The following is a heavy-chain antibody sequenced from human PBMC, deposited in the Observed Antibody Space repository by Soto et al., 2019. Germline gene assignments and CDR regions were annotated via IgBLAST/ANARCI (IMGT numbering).Heavy chain of an antibody. CDR3: TTYQLGYNWNFTPFNWFDP. V-gene: IGHV3-15*01. CDR1: GFTFSNAW. Sequence: GGSLRLSCAASGFTFSNAWMSWVRQAPGKGLEWVGRIKSKTDGGTTDYAAPVKGRFTISRDDSKNTLYLQMNSLKTEDTAVYYCTTYQLGYNWNFTPFNWFDPWGQGTLVTVSS. J-gene: IGHJ5*02. CDR2: IKSKTDGGTT. D-gene: IGHD1-7*01.